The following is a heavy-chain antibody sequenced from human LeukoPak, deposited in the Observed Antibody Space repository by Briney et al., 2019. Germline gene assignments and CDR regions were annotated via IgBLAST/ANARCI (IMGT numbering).Heavy chain of an antibody. CDR1: GFTFSSYG. D-gene: IGHD6-6*01. CDR3: AKDSSSIYYYMDV. CDR2: IWYGGSNK. V-gene: IGHV3-30*02. Sequence: GGSLRLSCAASGFTFSSYGMHWVRQAPGKGLEWVAVIWYGGSNKYYADSVKGRFTISRDNSKNTLYLQMNSLRAEDTAVYYCAKDSSSIYYYMDVWGKGTTVTVSS. J-gene: IGHJ6*03.